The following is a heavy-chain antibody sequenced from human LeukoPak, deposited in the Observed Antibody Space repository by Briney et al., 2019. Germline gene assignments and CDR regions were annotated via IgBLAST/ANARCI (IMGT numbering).Heavy chain of an antibody. CDR2: IYSNGST. CDR3: ARRYCNSLSCYHMDV. V-gene: IGHV4-4*09. CDR1: GGSISSFY. Sequence: SETLSLTCTVSGGSISSFYWSWIRQSPGKGLEWIGFIYSNGSTNYTPSLKSRVTISVDTSKNQFSLKLSSMTAADTAVYYCARRYCNSLSCYHMDVWGKGTTVTVSS. D-gene: IGHD2-2*01. J-gene: IGHJ6*03.